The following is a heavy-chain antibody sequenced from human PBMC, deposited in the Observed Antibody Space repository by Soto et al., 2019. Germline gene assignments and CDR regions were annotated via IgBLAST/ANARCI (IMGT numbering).Heavy chain of an antibody. D-gene: IGHD3-10*01. CDR2: ISDGGGST. CDR3: SKDRGAMSGIFDY. Sequence: GGSLRLSCAASGFTFSSYAMSWVCQAPGKGLEWVSVISDGGGSTHYADSVKGRFTISRDNSKSTLYLQMNSLGAEDTAVYYCSKDRGAMSGIFDYWGQGTLVTVSS. J-gene: IGHJ4*02. CDR1: GFTFSSYA. V-gene: IGHV3-23*01.